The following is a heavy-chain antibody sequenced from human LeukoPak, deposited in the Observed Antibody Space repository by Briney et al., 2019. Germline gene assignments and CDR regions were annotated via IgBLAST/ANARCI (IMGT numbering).Heavy chain of an antibody. D-gene: IGHD3-9*01. J-gene: IGHJ4*02. CDR2: IRYDASNK. V-gene: IGHV3-33*04. CDR1: GFTFSTYS. Sequence: GRYLSTSSSTYGFTFSTYSMPYLPQPPAQRLDSEAVIRYDASNKYYANSVKGPFTISRDNSKNTLYLQMNSLRAEDTAVYYCARDPSGYDILTGYFIGDPFDYWGQGTLVTVSS. CDR3: ARDPSGYDILTGYFIGDPFDY.